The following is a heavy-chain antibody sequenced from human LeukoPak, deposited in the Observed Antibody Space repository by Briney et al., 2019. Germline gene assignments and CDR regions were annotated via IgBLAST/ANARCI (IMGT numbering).Heavy chain of an antibody. CDR3: ARGFDSKSTYFDY. J-gene: IGHJ4*02. V-gene: IGHV4-61*08. D-gene: IGHD5-12*01. CDR1: GVSISSGGHY. Sequence: SETLSLTCTVSGVSISSGGHYWSWIRQHPGKGLEWIGNIYYSGSTNYNPSLKSRVTISVDTSKNQFSLRLTSVSAADTAVYYCARGFDSKSTYFDYWGQGTLLTVSS. CDR2: IYYSGST.